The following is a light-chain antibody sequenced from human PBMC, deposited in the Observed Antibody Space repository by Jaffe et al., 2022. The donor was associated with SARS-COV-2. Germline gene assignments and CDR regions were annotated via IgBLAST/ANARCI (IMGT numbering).Light chain of an antibody. J-gene: IGKJ4*01. CDR1: QSINSN. Sequence: EIVMTQSPATLSVSPGERATLSCRASQSINSNLAWYQQKPGQAPRLIINDTSTRVTGIPARFSGSGSGTEFTLTISSLQSEDFAVYYCQQYSNWPTFGGGTKVEIK. CDR3: QQYSNWPT. V-gene: IGKV3-15*01. CDR2: DTS.